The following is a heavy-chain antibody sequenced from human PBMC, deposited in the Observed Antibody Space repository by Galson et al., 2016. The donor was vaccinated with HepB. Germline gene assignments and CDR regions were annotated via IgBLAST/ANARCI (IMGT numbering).Heavy chain of an antibody. D-gene: IGHD3-22*01. V-gene: IGHV1-69*13. J-gene: IGHJ6*02. Sequence: SVKVSCKASGGTFRSYAISWVRQAPGQGLEWMGGIIPMFSTANYAQKFQGRVAITADESTSTAYMEVSSLRSEDTAVYYCARRQADSSGYFYYYYGMDVWGQGTTVTVSS. CDR3: ARRQADSSGYFYYYYGMDV. CDR2: IIPMFSTA. CDR1: GGTFRSYA.